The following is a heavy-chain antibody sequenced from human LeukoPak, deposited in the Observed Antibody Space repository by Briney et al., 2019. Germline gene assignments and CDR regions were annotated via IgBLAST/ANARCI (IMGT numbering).Heavy chain of an antibody. D-gene: IGHD2-15*01. Sequence: PGRSLRLSCAASGFTFSSYGMHWVRQAPGKGLEWVAVISYDGSNKYYADSVKGRFTISSDNSKNTLYLQMNSLRAEDTAVYYCAKPRTAATYGMDVWGQGTTVTVSS. CDR3: AKPRTAATYGMDV. CDR2: ISYDGSNK. J-gene: IGHJ6*02. V-gene: IGHV3-30*18. CDR1: GFTFSSYG.